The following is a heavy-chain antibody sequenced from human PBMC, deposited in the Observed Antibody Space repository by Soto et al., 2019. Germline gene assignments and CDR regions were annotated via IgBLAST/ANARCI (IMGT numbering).Heavy chain of an antibody. V-gene: IGHV1-69*02. J-gene: IGHJ4*02. CDR1: GDTFNFYS. D-gene: IGHD3-10*01. Sequence: QVQLVQSGAAVKSAGSSVKVSCKASGDTFNFYSINWVRQSPGLGLEWVGRVNPILTMSNYAQRFKGRVTMTAYKSTGTAYMELRSLRSDDTAIYYCASNYGSGYRAFDSCGQGALVTVSS. CDR2: VNPILTMS. CDR3: ASNYGSGYRAFDS.